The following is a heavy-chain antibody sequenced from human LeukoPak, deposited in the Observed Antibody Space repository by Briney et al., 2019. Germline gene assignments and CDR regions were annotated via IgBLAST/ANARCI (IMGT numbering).Heavy chain of an antibody. J-gene: IGHJ4*02. D-gene: IGHD6-19*01. CDR3: ARDMGYNTGWTRFDY. Sequence: VGSLRLSCAASGFTFRTYGMHCVRQAPGKGLWRMAFIRYDGSNQYYAASVKGRFTISRDSSKNTLYLQMNSLRGDGTAVYYCARDMGYNTGWTRFDYWGQGTLVTVSS. V-gene: IGHV3-30*02. CDR2: IRYDGSNQ. CDR1: GFTFRTYG.